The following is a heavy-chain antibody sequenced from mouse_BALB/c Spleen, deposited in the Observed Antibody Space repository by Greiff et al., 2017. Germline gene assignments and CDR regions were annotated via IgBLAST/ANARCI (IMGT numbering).Heavy chain of an antibody. CDR3: ARPYYGSSYASGFAY. Sequence: EVQVVESGGGLVQPGGSLKLSCAASGFDFSRYWMSWVRQAPGKGLEWIGEINPDSSTINYTPSLKDKFIISRDNAKNTLYLQMSKVRSEDTALYYSARPYYGSSYASGFAYWGQGTLVTVSA. D-gene: IGHD1-1*01. V-gene: IGHV4-1*02. CDR1: GFDFSRYW. CDR2: INPDSSTI. J-gene: IGHJ3*01.